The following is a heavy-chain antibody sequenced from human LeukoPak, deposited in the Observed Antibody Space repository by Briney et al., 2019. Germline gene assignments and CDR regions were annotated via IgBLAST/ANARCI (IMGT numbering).Heavy chain of an antibody. CDR2: MNPNSGNT. D-gene: IGHD6-13*01. CDR3: ARGHSSSWYRLAEYFQH. V-gene: IGHV1-8*03. CDR1: GYTFTSYD. Sequence: GASVKVSCKASGYTFTSYDINWVRQATGQGLEWMGWMNPNSGNTGYAQKFQGRVTITRNTSISTAYMELSSLRSEDTAVYYCARGHSSSWYRLAEYFQHRGQGTLVTVSS. J-gene: IGHJ1*01.